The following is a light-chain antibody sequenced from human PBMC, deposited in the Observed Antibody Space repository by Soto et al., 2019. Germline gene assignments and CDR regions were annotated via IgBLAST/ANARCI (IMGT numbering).Light chain of an antibody. CDR3: SSYTSSSTLVV. CDR1: SSDVGDYNY. Sequence: QSALTQPASVSGSPGQSITISCTGTSSDVGDYNYVSWYQQDPGKAPKLMIYVVSNRPSGVSNRFSGSKSGNTASLTISGLQAEDEADYYCSSYTSSSTLVVFGGGTKLTVL. CDR2: VVS. J-gene: IGLJ2*01. V-gene: IGLV2-14*01.